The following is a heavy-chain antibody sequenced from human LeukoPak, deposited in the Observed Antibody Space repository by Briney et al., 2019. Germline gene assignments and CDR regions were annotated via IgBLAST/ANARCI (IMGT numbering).Heavy chain of an antibody. CDR1: GGSISTYH. CDR3: ARDLGYGGYAGYFYYYGLAV. J-gene: IGHJ6*02. V-gene: IGHV4-59*01. Sequence: PSETLSLTCTVSGGSISTYHWSWLRQPPGKGLEWIGYIYYSGNTNYNPSLKSRVTISVDTSQNQFSLKLSSVTAADTAMYYCARDLGYGGYAGYFYYYGLAVWGQGTPVTVFS. D-gene: IGHD5-12*01. CDR2: IYYSGNT.